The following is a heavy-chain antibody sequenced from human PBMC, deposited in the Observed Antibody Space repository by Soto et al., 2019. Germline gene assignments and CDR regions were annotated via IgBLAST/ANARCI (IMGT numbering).Heavy chain of an antibody. V-gene: IGHV1-8*01. J-gene: IGHJ6*03. CDR3: ARKLPFGGSSSWTGPPNYYYYMDV. CDR1: GYTFTSYD. CDR2: MNPNSGNT. D-gene: IGHD6-6*01. Sequence: ASVKVSCKASGYTFTSYDINWVRQATGQGLEWMGWMNPNSGNTGYAQKFQGRVTMTRNTSISTAYMELSSLRSEDTAVYYCARKLPFGGSSSWTGPPNYYYYMDVWGKGTTVTVSS.